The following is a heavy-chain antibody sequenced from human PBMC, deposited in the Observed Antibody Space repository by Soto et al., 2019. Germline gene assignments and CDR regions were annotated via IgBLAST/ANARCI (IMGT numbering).Heavy chain of an antibody. CDR2: INHSGST. Sequence: QVQLQQWGAGLLKPSETLSLTCAVYGGSFSGYYWSWNRQPPGKGLEWIGEINHSGSTNYNPSLKSRVTISVDTSKNQFSLKLSSVTAADTAVYYCARMIVVVPAAKGHFDYWGQGTLVTVSS. CDR3: ARMIVVVPAAKGHFDY. J-gene: IGHJ4*02. CDR1: GGSFSGYY. V-gene: IGHV4-34*01. D-gene: IGHD2-2*01.